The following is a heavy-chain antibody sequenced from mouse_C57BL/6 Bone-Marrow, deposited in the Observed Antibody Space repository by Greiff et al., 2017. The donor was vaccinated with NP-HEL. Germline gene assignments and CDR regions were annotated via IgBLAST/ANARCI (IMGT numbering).Heavy chain of an antibody. Sequence: EVQGVESGGDLVKPGGSLKLSCAASGFTFSSYGMSWVRQTPDKRLEWVATISSGGSYTYYPDSVKGRFTISRDNAKNTLYLQMSSLKSEDTAMYYCARQVHYYGSSYYFDYWGQGTTLTVSS. CDR3: ARQVHYYGSSYYFDY. J-gene: IGHJ2*01. V-gene: IGHV5-6*01. CDR1: GFTFSSYG. CDR2: ISSGGSYT. D-gene: IGHD1-1*01.